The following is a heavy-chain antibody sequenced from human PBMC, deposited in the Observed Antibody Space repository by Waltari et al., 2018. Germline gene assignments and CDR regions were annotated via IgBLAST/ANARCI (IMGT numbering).Heavy chain of an antibody. CDR2: IIPIFGTA. J-gene: IGHJ4*02. V-gene: IGHV1-69*01. CDR3: ARSVYYYDSSGYYYFDY. CDR1: GYTFTGYY. D-gene: IGHD3-22*01. Sequence: QVQLVQSGAEVKKPGASVKVSCKASGYTFTGYYMHWVREAPGQGLEWMGGIIPIFGTANYAQKFQGRVTITTDESTSTAYMELSSLRSEDTAVYYCARSVYYYDSSGYYYFDYWGQGTLVTVSS.